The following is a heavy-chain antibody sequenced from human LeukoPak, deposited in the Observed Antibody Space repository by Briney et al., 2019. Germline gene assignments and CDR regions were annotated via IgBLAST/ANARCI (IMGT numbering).Heavy chain of an antibody. CDR3: AKDAPVNIVVVPAANS. J-gene: IGHJ4*02. D-gene: IGHD2-2*01. Sequence: GGSLRLFCAASGFTFSSYAMSWVRQAPGKGLEWVSAISGSGGSTYYADSVKGRFTISRDNSKNTLYLQMNSLRAEDTAVYYCAKDAPVNIVVVPAANSWGQGTLVTVSS. V-gene: IGHV3-23*01. CDR2: ISGSGGST. CDR1: GFTFSSYA.